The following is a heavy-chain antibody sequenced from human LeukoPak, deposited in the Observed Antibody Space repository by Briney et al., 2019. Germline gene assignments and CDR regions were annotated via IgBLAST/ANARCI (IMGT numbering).Heavy chain of an antibody. Sequence: ASVKVSCKASGYTFTSYDINWVRQATGQGLEWMGWMNRNSGNTGYAQKFQGRVTITRNTSISTAYMELSSLRSEDTAVYYCARSVASGQFDPWGQGTLVTVSS. CDR3: ARSVASGQFDP. D-gene: IGHD1-26*01. J-gene: IGHJ5*02. CDR2: MNRNSGNT. V-gene: IGHV1-8*03. CDR1: GYTFTSYD.